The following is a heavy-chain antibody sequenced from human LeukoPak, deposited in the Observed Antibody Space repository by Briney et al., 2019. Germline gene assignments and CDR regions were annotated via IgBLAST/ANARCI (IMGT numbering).Heavy chain of an antibody. CDR2: IYHNGNT. V-gene: IGHV4-4*02. Sequence: PSETLSLTCAVSGASISSTNWWSWVRQPPGKGLEWIGKIYHNGNTNFNPSLKSRVTISVDKSKNQFSLKVRSVTAADTAVYYCARVQFSSGSLDYWGQGTLVTVSS. CDR3: ARVQFSSGSLDY. J-gene: IGHJ4*02. D-gene: IGHD6-19*01. CDR1: GASISSTNW.